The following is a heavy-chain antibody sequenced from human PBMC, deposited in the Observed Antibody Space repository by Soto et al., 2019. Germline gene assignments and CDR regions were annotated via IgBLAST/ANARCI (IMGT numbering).Heavy chain of an antibody. J-gene: IGHJ5*02. D-gene: IGHD6-19*01. CDR2: IIPMFGTP. CDR1: GDPFSSFA. CDR3: AVSFGSSGYHP. Sequence: QVQLVQSGPEAKKPGSSVKVSCSASGDPFSSFAFSWVRQAPGQGLEWMGGIIPMFGTPNYAQRFQGRITITADESRRTAYMELRSLSSGDTACYFCAVSFGSSGYHPWCQGTRVSVSS. V-gene: IGHV1-69*01.